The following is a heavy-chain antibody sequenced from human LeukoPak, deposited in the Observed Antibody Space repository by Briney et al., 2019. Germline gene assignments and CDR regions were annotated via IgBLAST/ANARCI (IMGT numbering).Heavy chain of an antibody. CDR1: GGSISRYY. Sequence: SETLSLTCTVSGGSISRYYWSWIRQPPGTGLEWIGDIYTSVSSNYNPSLKSRVTISLDTSKNQFSLKLSSVTAADTAVYYCARRGSISARSYCYYYMDVWGKGTTVTVSS. CDR3: ARRGSISARSYCYYYMDV. D-gene: IGHD6-6*01. J-gene: IGHJ6*03. V-gene: IGHV4-4*09. CDR2: IYTSVSS.